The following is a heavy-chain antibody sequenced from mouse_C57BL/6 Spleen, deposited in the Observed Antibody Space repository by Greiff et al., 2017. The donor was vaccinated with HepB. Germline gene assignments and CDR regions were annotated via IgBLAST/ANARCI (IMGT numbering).Heavy chain of an antibody. Sequence: EVQLVESGEGLVKPGGSLKLSCAASGFTFSSYAMSWVRQTPEKRLEWVAYISSGGDYIYYADTVKGRFTISRDNARNTLYLQMSSLKSEDTAMYYCTRVGYSNSGFAYWGQGTLVTVSA. CDR2: ISSGGDYI. CDR3: TRVGYSNSGFAY. V-gene: IGHV5-9-1*02. CDR1: GFTFSSYA. J-gene: IGHJ3*01. D-gene: IGHD2-5*01.